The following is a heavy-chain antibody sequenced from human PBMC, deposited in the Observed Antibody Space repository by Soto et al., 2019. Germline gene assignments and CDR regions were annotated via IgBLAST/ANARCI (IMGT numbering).Heavy chain of an antibody. CDR1: GYTFTSYG. CDR2: INPNSGGT. J-gene: IGHJ6*02. V-gene: IGHV1-2*02. Sequence: GASVKVSCKASGYTFTSYGISWVRQAPGQGLEWMGWINPNSGGTNYAQKFQGRVTMTRDTSISTAYMELSRLRSDDTAVYYCARLYDFWSGYRPNYYYYYGMDVWGQGTTVTVSS. CDR3: ARLYDFWSGYRPNYYYYYGMDV. D-gene: IGHD3-3*01.